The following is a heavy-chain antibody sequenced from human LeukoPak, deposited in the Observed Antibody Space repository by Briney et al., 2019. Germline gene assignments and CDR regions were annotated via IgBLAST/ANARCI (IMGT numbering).Heavy chain of an antibody. J-gene: IGHJ4*02. V-gene: IGHV4-34*01. Sequence: ASQTLSLTCAVYGGSFSGYYWSCIRQPPGKGLEWIGEINHSGSTNYNPSLKSRVTISVDTSKNQFSLKLSSVTAADTAVYYCARLVVRNWNYVARRVRGDFWGQGTLVTVSS. CDR1: GGSFSGYY. D-gene: IGHD1-7*01. CDR3: ARLVVRNWNYVARRVRGDF. CDR2: INHSGST.